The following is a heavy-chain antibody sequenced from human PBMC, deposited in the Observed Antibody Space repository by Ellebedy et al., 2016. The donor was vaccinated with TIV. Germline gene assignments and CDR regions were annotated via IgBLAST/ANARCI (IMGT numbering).Heavy chain of an antibody. D-gene: IGHD6-19*01. V-gene: IGHV3-30*18. CDR2: ISSHGQTT. CDR3: TKEGAEAGRPAYLSYDH. J-gene: IGHJ4*02. Sequence: GESLKISCAASGFRFSTHGMHWVRQAPGKGLEWVAVISSHGQTTYYADSVKGRFTISRDNSKDTLDLQMNSLRPEDTAVDYCTKEGAEAGRPAYLSYDHWGQGTLVTVSS. CDR1: GFRFSTHG.